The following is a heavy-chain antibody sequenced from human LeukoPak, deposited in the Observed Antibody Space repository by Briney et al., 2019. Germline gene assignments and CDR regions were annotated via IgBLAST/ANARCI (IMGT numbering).Heavy chain of an antibody. J-gene: IGHJ4*02. D-gene: IGHD6-13*01. CDR2: INPKSGRT. CDR3: ARRYTSTWDFDY. CDR1: GYTFTNYD. V-gene: IGHV1-8*03. Sequence: ASVKVSCKTSGYTFTNYDINWVRQATGQGLEWMGWINPKSGRTGYAQKFQGRVTFTRNTSISTAYMELNNLRSDDTAVYYCARRYTSTWDFDYWGQGTLVTVSS.